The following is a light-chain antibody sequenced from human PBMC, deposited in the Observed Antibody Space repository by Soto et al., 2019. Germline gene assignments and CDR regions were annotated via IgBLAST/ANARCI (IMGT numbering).Light chain of an antibody. CDR3: QHRSSWPLT. V-gene: IGKV3-11*01. CDR1: QSITTY. J-gene: IGKJ5*01. CDR2: DAT. Sequence: EIVSTQSPATLSLSPGERATLSCRASQSITTYLSLYQQRPPHSPRLLSYDATNRAADIPARFSGSGSGTDFNLTIGSLEAEYFAVSSCQHRSSWPLTFGQGTRLEI.